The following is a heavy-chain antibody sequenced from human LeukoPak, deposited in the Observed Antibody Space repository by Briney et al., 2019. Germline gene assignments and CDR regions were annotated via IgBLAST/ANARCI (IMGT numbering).Heavy chain of an antibody. Sequence: GGSLRLSSAASGFTVSSNHMSWVRQAPGKGLEWVSVIYSGGSTDDADSVKGRFTISRDNLKNTLYLQMNSLRAEDTAVYYCARGPAGYNWGQGTLVTFSS. D-gene: IGHD1-1*01. CDR2: IYSGGST. V-gene: IGHV3-53*01. CDR1: GFTVSSNH. J-gene: IGHJ4*02. CDR3: ARGPAGYN.